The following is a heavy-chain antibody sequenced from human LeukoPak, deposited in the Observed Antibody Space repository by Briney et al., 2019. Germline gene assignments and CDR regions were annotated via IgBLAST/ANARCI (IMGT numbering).Heavy chain of an antibody. V-gene: IGHV3-30*18. CDR3: AKPPSVEVGATGDFDY. J-gene: IGHJ4*02. D-gene: IGHD1-26*01. CDR2: ISYDGSNK. Sequence: GGSLRLSCAASGFTFSSYGMHWVRQAPGKGLEWVAVISYDGSNKYYADSVKGRFTISRDNSKNTLYLQMNSLRAEDTAVYYCAKPPSVEVGATGDFDYWGQGTLVTVSS. CDR1: GFTFSSYG.